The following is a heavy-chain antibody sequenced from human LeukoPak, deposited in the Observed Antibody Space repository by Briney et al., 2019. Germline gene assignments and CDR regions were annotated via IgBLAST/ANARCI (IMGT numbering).Heavy chain of an antibody. V-gene: IGHV5-10-1*01. D-gene: IGHD6-13*01. CDR1: GYSFSDYW. J-gene: IGHJ6*02. CDR2: IDPSDSYT. CDR3: ARTGIYSSSWYGNYYYYGMDV. Sequence: GESLKISCQGSGYSFSDYWISWVRQMPGKGLEWMGRIDPSDSYTNYSPSFQGHVTISADKSISTAYLQWSSLKASDTAMYFCARTGIYSSSWYGNYYYYGMDVWGQGTTVTVSS.